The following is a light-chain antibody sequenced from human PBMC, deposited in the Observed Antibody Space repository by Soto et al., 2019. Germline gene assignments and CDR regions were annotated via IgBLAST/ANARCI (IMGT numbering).Light chain of an antibody. J-gene: IGLJ3*02. CDR3: LLSYRGVWRV. V-gene: IGLV7-46*01. CDR1: TGAVTSGHY. Sequence: QTVVTQEPSVTVSPGGTVTLTCGSSTGAVTSGHYPYWFQQKPGQAPKTLIYDTSNRHSWTPARFSGSLLGGKAALTLSGVQPEDEAEYYCLLSYRGVWRVFGGGTQLTVL. CDR2: DTS.